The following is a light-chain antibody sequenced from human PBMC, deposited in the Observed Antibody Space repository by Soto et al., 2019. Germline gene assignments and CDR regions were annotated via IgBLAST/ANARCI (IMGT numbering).Light chain of an antibody. CDR1: SSDVGSYNL. J-gene: IGLJ2*01. Sequence: QSVLTQPASVSGSPGQSITISCTGTSSDVGSYNLVSWYQQHPGKAPKLMIYEGSKRPSGVSNRFSGSKSGNTASLTISGLPAEDEADYYCCSYAGSSTFHVVFGGGTKVTVL. V-gene: IGLV2-23*03. CDR3: CSYAGSSTFHVV. CDR2: EGS.